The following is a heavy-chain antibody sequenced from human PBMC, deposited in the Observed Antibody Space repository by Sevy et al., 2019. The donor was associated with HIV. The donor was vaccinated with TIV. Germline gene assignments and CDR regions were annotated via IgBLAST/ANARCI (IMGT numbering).Heavy chain of an antibody. CDR2: VYYTGGT. CDR1: GGSINSDH. V-gene: IGHV4-59*08. Sequence: SETLSLTCTVSGGSINSDHWNWIRQPPGKGLEWIGYVYYTGGTNYNPSLKNRVTISVDRTKNQVSLKLTSVTAADTAVYYCARRNDFGIWGQGTMVTVSS. CDR3: ARRNDFGI. J-gene: IGHJ3*02.